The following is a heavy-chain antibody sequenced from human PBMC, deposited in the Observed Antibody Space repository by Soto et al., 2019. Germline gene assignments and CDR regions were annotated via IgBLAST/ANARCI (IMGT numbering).Heavy chain of an antibody. J-gene: IGHJ6*01. V-gene: IGHV1-3*01. CDR1: GYSFTSYA. CDR3: ARGLENIVGRLAAFGYYGRAV. Sequence: VSSVQVSCKASGYSFTSYAIYWVRQAPGQRLEWMGWINAGNGNTKYPQKFQGRVTITSDTSASTAYMGLSSLRSEDTAVYVCARGLENIVGRLAAFGYYGRAVG. D-gene: IGHD2-15*01. CDR2: INAGNGNT.